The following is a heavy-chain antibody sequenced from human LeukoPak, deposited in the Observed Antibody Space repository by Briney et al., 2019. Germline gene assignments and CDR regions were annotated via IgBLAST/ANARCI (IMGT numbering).Heavy chain of an antibody. CDR3: AKKVSSSGGPYHSDY. CDR1: GFTFSTYA. J-gene: IGHJ4*02. D-gene: IGHD6-19*01. Sequence: RPGGSLRLSCAASGFTFSTYAVSWVRQAPGKGLEWVSLISGSGGNTYYADSVKGRFTISRDNSKNTLYLQMDSLRAEDTAIYYCAKKVSSSGGPYHSDYWGQGTLVTVSS. CDR2: ISGSGGNT. V-gene: IGHV3-23*01.